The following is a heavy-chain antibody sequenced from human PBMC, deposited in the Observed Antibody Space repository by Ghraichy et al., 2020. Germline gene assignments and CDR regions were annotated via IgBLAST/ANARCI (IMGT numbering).Heavy chain of an antibody. D-gene: IGHD3-3*01. CDR1: GGSFSGYY. Sequence: SETLSLTCAVYGGSFSGYYWSWIRQPPGKGLEWIGEINHSGSTNYNPSLKSRVTISVDTSTNQFSLKLSSVTAADTAVYYCSRGNFYDFWSGYYPRYYYYGMDVWGQGTTVTVSS. CDR2: INHSGST. CDR3: SRGNFYDFWSGYYPRYYYYGMDV. V-gene: IGHV4-34*01. J-gene: IGHJ6*02.